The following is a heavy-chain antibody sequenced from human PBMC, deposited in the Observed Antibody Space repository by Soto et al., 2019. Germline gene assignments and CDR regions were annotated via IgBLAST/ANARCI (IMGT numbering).Heavy chain of an antibody. CDR2: LHYSGST. CDR1: DDSITSSVYS. Sequence: SETLSLTCTVSDDSITSSVYSWGWIRQSPGKGLEWVGSLHYSGSTYYDPSFKSRVTISVDTSKHQFSLRLGSVTAADTAVYYCARYKKYHDRRGYPWYFDLWGPGTLVTVSS. V-gene: IGHV4-39*01. CDR3: ARYKKYHDRRGYPWYFDL. J-gene: IGHJ2*01. D-gene: IGHD3-22*01.